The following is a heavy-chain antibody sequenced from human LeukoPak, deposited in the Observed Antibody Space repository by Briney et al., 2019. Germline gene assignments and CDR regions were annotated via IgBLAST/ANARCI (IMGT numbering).Heavy chain of an antibody. Sequence: SETLSLTCTVSVGSMSSYYWSWIRQPAGKELEWIGRIHTSGSTNYNPSLKSRVTISLDTSKNHFSVKLSSVTAADTAVYYCARGLFWYFDYWGQGTLVTVSS. CDR2: IHTSGST. J-gene: IGHJ4*02. CDR3: ARGLFWYFDY. V-gene: IGHV4-4*07. D-gene: IGHD2/OR15-2a*01. CDR1: VGSMSSYY.